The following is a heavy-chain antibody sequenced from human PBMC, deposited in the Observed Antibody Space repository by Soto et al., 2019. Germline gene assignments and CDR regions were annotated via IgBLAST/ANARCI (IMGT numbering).Heavy chain of an antibody. Sequence: VGSLRLSCAASGFTFSSFAMSWVRQAPGKGLEWVSTINKSGGSTYYADSVKGRFTISRDNSKNMLLLQINGLRAEDTAVYYCAKDPPTTGTTFDYWGRGTLVTVSS. V-gene: IGHV3-23*01. CDR3: AKDPPTTGTTFDY. D-gene: IGHD1-1*01. CDR2: INKSGGST. CDR1: GFTFSSFA. J-gene: IGHJ4*02.